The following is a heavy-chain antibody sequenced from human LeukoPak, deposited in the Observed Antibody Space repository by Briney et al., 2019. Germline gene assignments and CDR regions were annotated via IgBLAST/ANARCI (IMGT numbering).Heavy chain of an antibody. V-gene: IGHV5-51*01. CDR1: GYSFTSYW. CDR3: ATHRTFGEFECYFDY. CDR2: IYPGDSDT. D-gene: IGHD3-10*01. J-gene: IGHJ4*02. Sequence: GESLKISCKGSGYSFTSYWIGWVRQMPGKGLAWMGIIYPGDSDTRYSPSFQGQVTISADKSISTAYLQWSSLKASDTAMYYCATHRTFGEFECYFDYWGQGTLVTVSS.